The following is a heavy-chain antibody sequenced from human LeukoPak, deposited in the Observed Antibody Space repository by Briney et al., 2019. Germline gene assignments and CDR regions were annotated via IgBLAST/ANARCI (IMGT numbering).Heavy chain of an antibody. V-gene: IGHV1-8*01. J-gene: IGHJ6*03. D-gene: IGHD2-2*01. Sequence: GASVKVSCKASGYTFTSYDISWVRQATGQGLEWMGWMNPNSGNTGYAQKFQGRVTMTRNTSISTAYMELSSLRSEDTAVYYCARDQVPGNYYYMDVWGKGTTVTVSS. CDR3: ARDQVPGNYYYMDV. CDR1: GYTFTSYD. CDR2: MNPNSGNT.